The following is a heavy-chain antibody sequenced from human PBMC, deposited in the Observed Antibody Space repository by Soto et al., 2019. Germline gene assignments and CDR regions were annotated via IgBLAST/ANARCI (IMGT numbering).Heavy chain of an antibody. CDR3: ARDLRRKSGSYFDY. V-gene: IGHV3-11*05. D-gene: IGHD1-26*01. Sequence: GGSLRLSCAASGFRFSDYYMSWIRQAPGKGLEWISYIDSSGGYTNYADSVKGRFTISRDNAKNSLYLQVSSLRAGDTAIYYCARDLRRKSGSYFDYWGQGTPVTVS. J-gene: IGHJ4*02. CDR2: IDSSGGYT. CDR1: GFRFSDYY.